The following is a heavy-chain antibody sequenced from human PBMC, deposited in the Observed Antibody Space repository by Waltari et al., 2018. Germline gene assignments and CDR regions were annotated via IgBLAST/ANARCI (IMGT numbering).Heavy chain of an antibody. CDR3: ARGGITRVFGY. Sequence: QVQLQQWGAGLLKPSETLSLTCAVYGGSLNGYYWNWIRQAPGKGLEWFGEAKYTGGANYTPSLKGRVTISVDTSKNPFSLKLRSLTAADTAMYFCARGGITRVFGYWGQGTLVTVS. D-gene: IGHD3-10*01. V-gene: IGHV4-34*02. CDR1: GGSLNGYY. CDR2: AKYTGGA. J-gene: IGHJ4*02.